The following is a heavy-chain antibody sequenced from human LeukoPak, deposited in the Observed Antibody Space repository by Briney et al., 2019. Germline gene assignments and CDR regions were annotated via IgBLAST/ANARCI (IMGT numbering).Heavy chain of an antibody. V-gene: IGHV4-61*08. CDR2: VYDSGSG. CDR3: ARLRSGGYFEY. CDR1: GGSVSSGGYY. J-gene: IGHJ4*02. D-gene: IGHD4-17*01. Sequence: PSETLSLTCTVSGGSVSSGGYYWSWIRQPPGKGLDWIGYVYDSGSGKYKPSLNSRVTISIDTSKNQFSLKLNSVTAADTAVYYCARLRSGGYFEYWGREPWPPSPQ.